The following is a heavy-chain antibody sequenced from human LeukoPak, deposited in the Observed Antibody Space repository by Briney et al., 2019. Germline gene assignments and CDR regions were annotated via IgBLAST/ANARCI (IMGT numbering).Heavy chain of an antibody. Sequence: AGGSLRLSCAASGFTFSSYAISWVRQAPGEGLEWVSAISGSGGSTYYADSVKGRFTISRDNSKNTLYLQMNSLRAEDTAVYYCAKGGTNHDSPSGGDYWGQGTLVTVSS. CDR2: ISGSGGST. J-gene: IGHJ4*02. D-gene: IGHD1-26*01. V-gene: IGHV3-23*01. CDR1: GFTFSSYA. CDR3: AKGGTNHDSPSGGDY.